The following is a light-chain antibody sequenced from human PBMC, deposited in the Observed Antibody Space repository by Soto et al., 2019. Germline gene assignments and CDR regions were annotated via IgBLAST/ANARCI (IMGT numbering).Light chain of an antibody. CDR1: QGIRSD. CDR3: QQFNSYPLT. J-gene: IGKJ1*01. CDR2: AAS. V-gene: IGKV1-17*01. Sequence: DIRMTQSPSTLSVSVGDRVTITCRASQGIRSDLDWYQQKPGKAPKRLIYAASTLQSGVPSRLRGSGYGTELTITISSMKTDDFATYYCQQFNSYPLTFGHGTKVDIK.